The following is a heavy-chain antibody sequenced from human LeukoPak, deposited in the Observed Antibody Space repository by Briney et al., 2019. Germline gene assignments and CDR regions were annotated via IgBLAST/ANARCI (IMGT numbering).Heavy chain of an antibody. CDR3: VKSYSGWTGKS. CDR1: GFSVSINY. CDR2: IYGGGST. V-gene: IGHV3-66*01. D-gene: IGHD6-19*01. J-gene: IGHJ5*02. Sequence: GGSLRLSCAASGFSVSINYMSWVRQAPGKRLESVSVIYGGGSTHYADSVKGRFTISRDNSKNTLSLQMNSLRDEDTTVYYCVKSYSGWTGKSWGQGTQVTVSS.